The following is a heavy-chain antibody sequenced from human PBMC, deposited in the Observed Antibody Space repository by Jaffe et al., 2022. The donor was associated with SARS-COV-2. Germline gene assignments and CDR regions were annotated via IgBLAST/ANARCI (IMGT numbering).Heavy chain of an antibody. CDR2: ISYDGSNK. D-gene: IGHD3-22*01. J-gene: IGHJ4*02. CDR3: ARDSSYYDSSGYYYVRGYFDY. CDR1: GFTFSSYA. V-gene: IGHV3-30-3*01. Sequence: QVQLVESGGGVVQPGRSLRLSCAASGFTFSSYAMHWVRQAPGKGLEWVAVISYDGSNKYYADSVKGRFTISRDNSKNTLYLQMNSLRAEDTAVYYCARDSSYYDSSGYYYVRGYFDYWGQGTLVTVSS.